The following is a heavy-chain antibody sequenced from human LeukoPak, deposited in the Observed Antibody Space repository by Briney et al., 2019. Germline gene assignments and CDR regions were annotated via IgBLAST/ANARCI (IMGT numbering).Heavy chain of an antibody. V-gene: IGHV3-73*01. CDR1: GFTLSGSA. J-gene: IGHJ4*02. D-gene: IGHD6-13*01. Sequence: GGSLRLSCAASGFTLSGSAIHWVRQASGRGLERVGRIRSKANSYATAYAASVKGRFTISRDDSKNTAYLQMNSLKTEDTAVYYCTSPSSSWYDDYWGQGTLVTVSS. CDR3: TSPSSSWYDDY. CDR2: IRSKANSYAT.